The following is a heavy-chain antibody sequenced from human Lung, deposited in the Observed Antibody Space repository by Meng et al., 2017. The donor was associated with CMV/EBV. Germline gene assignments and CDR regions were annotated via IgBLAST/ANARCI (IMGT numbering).Heavy chain of an antibody. D-gene: IGHD3-3*01. J-gene: IGHJ4*02. V-gene: IGHV4-59*01. CDR1: GVSISNFY. Sequence: GSLRLSCTVPGVSISNFYWGWIRQPPGGGLEWLGNVYSSGSTNYNPSLKSRVTMSVDTSRSQFSLNLTSVTAADTATYFCARGRGDDLWSGFYYYFDNWGQGALVTVSS. CDR3: ARGRGDDLWSGFYYYFDN. CDR2: VYSSGST.